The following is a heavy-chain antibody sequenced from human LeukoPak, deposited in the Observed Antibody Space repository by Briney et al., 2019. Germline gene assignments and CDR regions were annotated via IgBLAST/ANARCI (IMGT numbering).Heavy chain of an antibody. CDR2: ISYDGSNK. Sequence: PGGSLRLSCAASGFSFSSYGMHWVRQAPGKGLEWLAVISYDGSNKYYADSVKGRFTISRDNSKNTLYLQMNSLRAEDTAVYYCAKAALGYCSSTSCHGGDAFDIWGQGTMFTVSS. V-gene: IGHV3-30*18. J-gene: IGHJ3*02. D-gene: IGHD2-2*01. CDR1: GFSFSSYG. CDR3: AKAALGYCSSTSCHGGDAFDI.